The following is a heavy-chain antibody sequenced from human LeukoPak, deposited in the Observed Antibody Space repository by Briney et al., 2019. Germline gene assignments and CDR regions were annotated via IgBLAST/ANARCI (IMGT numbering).Heavy chain of an antibody. D-gene: IGHD2-15*01. V-gene: IGHV4-61*08. CDR2: IYYSGST. Sequence: SQTLSLTCTVSGGSISSGDYYWSWIRQPPGKGLEWIGYIYYSGSTNYNPSLNSRVTISVDTSKNQFSLKLSSVTAADTAVYYCARGGGFEGYCSGGSCYSNWFDPWGQGTLVTVSS. J-gene: IGHJ5*02. CDR3: ARGGGFEGYCSGGSCYSNWFDP. CDR1: GGSISSGDYY.